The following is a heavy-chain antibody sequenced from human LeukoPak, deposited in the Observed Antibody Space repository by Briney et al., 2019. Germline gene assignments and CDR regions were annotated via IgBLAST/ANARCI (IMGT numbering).Heavy chain of an antibody. J-gene: IGHJ4*02. V-gene: IGHV3-49*04. CDR3: VRDYRYAGHESVY. CDR2: IRSKSNGGTT. D-gene: IGHD5-12*01. Sequence: GGTLRLSCAASGFTFSSYGMSWVRQAPGKGLEWVGFIRSKSNGGTTHYAASVEGRFTISRDDSNSIAYLQMNSLKTEDTAVYYCVRDYRYAGHESVYWGQGTLVTVSS. CDR1: GFTFSSYG.